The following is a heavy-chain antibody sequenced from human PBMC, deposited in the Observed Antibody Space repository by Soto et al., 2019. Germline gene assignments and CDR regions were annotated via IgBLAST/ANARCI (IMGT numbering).Heavy chain of an antibody. J-gene: IGHJ5*02. V-gene: IGHV1-3*01. CDR2: VNPATGNT. D-gene: IGHD5-18*01. Sequence: QVQLVQSGAAVKKPGASVKVSCKASGYTFATFSIHWVRQAPGQGLEWMGWVNPATGNTEYSEKFQDRVTITRDTSGSTAYMELRGLRSEDTAVYYCARRYKSAGWLEPWGQGTLVTVSS. CDR3: ARRYKSAGWLEP. CDR1: GYTFATFS.